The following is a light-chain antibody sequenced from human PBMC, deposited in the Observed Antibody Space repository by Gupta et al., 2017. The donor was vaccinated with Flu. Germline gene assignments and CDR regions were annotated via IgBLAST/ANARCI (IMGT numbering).Light chain of an antibody. CDR3: QQRSNWPSIT. Sequence: EIVLTQSPATLSLSPGERATLSCRASQSVSSYLAWYQQKPGQAPRLLIYDASNRATGIPARFSGSGYGTDLTLTISSLEPEDFAVYYCQQRSNWPSITFGQGTRLEIK. CDR1: QSVSSY. J-gene: IGKJ5*01. V-gene: IGKV3-11*01. CDR2: DAS.